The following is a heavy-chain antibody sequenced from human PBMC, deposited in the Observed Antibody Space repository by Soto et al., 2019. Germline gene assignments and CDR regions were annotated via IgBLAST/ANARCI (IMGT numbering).Heavy chain of an antibody. CDR1: EGSFSNYA. J-gene: IGHJ6*02. V-gene: IGHV1-69*10. Sequence: GASVKVSCKTSEGSFSNYAISWVRQAPGQGLEWMGGIVPVLGSVKYAQNFHGRVTLTADTVTTTAYMELSSLRSDDTAVYYCARPANIAGRAGDHYYYYGMDVWGQGTTVTAP. CDR2: IVPVLGSV. CDR3: ARPANIAGRAGDHYYYYGMDV. D-gene: IGHD1-26*01.